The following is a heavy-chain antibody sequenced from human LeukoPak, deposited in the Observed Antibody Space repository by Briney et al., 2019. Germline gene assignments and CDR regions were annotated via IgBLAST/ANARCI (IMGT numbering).Heavy chain of an antibody. D-gene: IGHD5-24*01. CDR1: GGTFSSHA. CDR3: AREGHLDGYNYFYFDY. V-gene: IGHV1-69*05. J-gene: IGHJ4*02. CDR2: IIPIFGTA. Sequence: SVKVSCKASGGTFSSHAISWVRQAPGQGLEWMGGIIPIFGTANYAQKFQGRVTITTDESTSTAYMELSSLRSEDTAVYYCAREGHLDGYNYFYFDYWGQGTLVTVSS.